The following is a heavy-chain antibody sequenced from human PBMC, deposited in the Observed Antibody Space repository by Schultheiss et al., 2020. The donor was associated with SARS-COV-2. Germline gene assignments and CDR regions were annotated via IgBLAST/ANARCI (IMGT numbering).Heavy chain of an antibody. CDR1: GGSISSGGYY. CDR3: ARDYTVWDYGDYAPRVYYYGMDV. J-gene: IGHJ6*02. D-gene: IGHD4-17*01. Sequence: SQTLSLTCTVSGGSISSGGYYWSWIRQHPGKGLEWIGYIYYSGSTYYNPSLKSRVTISVDTSKNQFSLKLSSVTAADTAVYYCARDYTVWDYGDYAPRVYYYGMDVWGQGTTVTVSS. V-gene: IGHV4-31*03. CDR2: IYYSGST.